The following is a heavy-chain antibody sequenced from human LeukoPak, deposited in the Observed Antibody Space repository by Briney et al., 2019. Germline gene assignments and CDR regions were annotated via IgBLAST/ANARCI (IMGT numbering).Heavy chain of an antibody. CDR1: GYSFTSYW. CDR2: IYPGDSDT. J-gene: IGHJ5*02. V-gene: IGHV5-51*01. CDR3: ARYFSYCSSTSCRTESNWFDP. Sequence: GESLRISCKGSGYSFTSYWIGWVRQMPGKGLEWMGIIYPGDSDTRYSPSFQGQVTISADKSISTAYLQWSSLKASDTAMYYCARYFSYCSSTSCRTESNWFDPWGQGTLVTVSS. D-gene: IGHD2-2*01.